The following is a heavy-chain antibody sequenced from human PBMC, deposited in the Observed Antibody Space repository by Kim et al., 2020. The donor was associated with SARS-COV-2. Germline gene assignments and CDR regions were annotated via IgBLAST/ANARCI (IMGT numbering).Heavy chain of an antibody. CDR1: GFTFSNAW. Sequence: GGSLRLSCAASGFTFSNAWMSWVRQAPGKGLEWVGRIKSKTDGGTTDYAAPVKGRFTISRDDSKNTLYLQMNSLKTEDTAVYYCTTLGRGSWLWGLDYWGQGTLVTVSS. V-gene: IGHV3-15*01. J-gene: IGHJ4*02. D-gene: IGHD6-13*01. CDR3: TTLGRGSWLWGLDY. CDR2: IKSKTDGGTT.